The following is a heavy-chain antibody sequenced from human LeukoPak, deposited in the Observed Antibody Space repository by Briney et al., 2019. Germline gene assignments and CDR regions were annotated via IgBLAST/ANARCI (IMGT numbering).Heavy chain of an antibody. CDR3: ARWDDSAWAFGS. CDR2: ISHSGTT. Sequence: PSETLSLTCTVSGGSISSSSYYWGWLRQPPGKGLEWIGYISHSGTTSYRSSLKSRVTISVDTSKNQLSLKLASVTAADTAVYFCARWDDSAWAFGSWGPGTLVTVSS. CDR1: GGSISSSSYY. V-gene: IGHV4-61*05. J-gene: IGHJ4*02. D-gene: IGHD6-19*01.